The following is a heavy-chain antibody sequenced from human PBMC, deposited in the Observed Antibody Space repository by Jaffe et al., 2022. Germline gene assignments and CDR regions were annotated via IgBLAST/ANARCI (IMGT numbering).Heavy chain of an antibody. D-gene: IGHD3-22*01. CDR1: GFTFGDYA. Sequence: EVQLVESGGGLVQPGRSLRLSCTASGFTFGDYAMSWVRQAPGKGLEWVGFIRSKAYGGTTEYAASVKGRFTISRDDSKSIAYLQMNSLKTEDTAVYYCTREVDYYDSSYFDYWGQGTLVTVSS. J-gene: IGHJ4*02. CDR3: TREVDYYDSSYFDY. V-gene: IGHV3-49*04. CDR2: IRSKAYGGTT.